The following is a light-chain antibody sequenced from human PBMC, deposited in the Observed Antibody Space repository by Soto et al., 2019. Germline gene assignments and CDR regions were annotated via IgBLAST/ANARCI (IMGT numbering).Light chain of an antibody. Sequence: EIVMTQSPATLSVSPGERATLSCRASQSVSSNLAWYQQKPGQAPRLLIYGASTRATGIPARFSGSGSGTEFTLTLSSLQSEDFAVYYCQQYNNWPLTFGGGTKVVIK. CDR3: QQYNNWPLT. CDR2: GAS. J-gene: IGKJ4*01. V-gene: IGKV3-15*01. CDR1: QSVSSN.